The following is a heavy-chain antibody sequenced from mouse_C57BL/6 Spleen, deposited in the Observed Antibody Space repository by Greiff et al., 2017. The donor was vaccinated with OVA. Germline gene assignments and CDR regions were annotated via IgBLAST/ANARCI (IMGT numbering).Heavy chain of an antibody. CDR2: IDPSDSET. V-gene: IGHV1-52*01. Sequence: QVQLQQPGAELVRPGSSVKLSCKASGYTFTSYWMHWVKQRPIQGLEWIGNIDPSDSETHYNQKFKDKATLTVDKSSSTAYMQLNSLTSEVSAVYCSARDYGSSYSLDYWGQGTTLTVSS. CDR1: GYTFTSYW. D-gene: IGHD1-1*01. CDR3: ARDYGSSYSLDY. J-gene: IGHJ2*01.